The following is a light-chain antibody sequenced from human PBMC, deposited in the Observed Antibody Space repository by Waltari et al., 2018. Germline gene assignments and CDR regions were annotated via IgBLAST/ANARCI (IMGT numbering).Light chain of an antibody. Sequence: EILMTQSPATRSVSQGERATLSCSASQSVSNKLAWYQQKPGQAPRLLLYDSSTRATGIAARFSASGSGTEFTLTLSSLQSEDFAIYYCQQYKTWPPAYTFGQGTKLEIK. V-gene: IGKV3-15*01. J-gene: IGKJ2*01. CDR1: QSVSNK. CDR2: DSS. CDR3: QQYKTWPPAYT.